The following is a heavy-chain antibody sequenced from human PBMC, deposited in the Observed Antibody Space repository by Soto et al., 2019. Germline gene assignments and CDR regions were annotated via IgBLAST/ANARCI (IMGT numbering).Heavy chain of an antibody. CDR1: GGSINNYW. CDR2: LHSTEAT. J-gene: IGHJ5*02. V-gene: IGHV4-4*07. Sequence: SETLSLTCTVSGGSINNYWWSWIRQAADKRLEWIGRLHSTEATNYNPSLRSRVTMSVDKSKNQFSLNLASVTAADTAVYYCVRDVPAAGTDWFDPWGQGTLVTVSS. CDR3: VRDVPAAGTDWFDP. D-gene: IGHD6-13*01.